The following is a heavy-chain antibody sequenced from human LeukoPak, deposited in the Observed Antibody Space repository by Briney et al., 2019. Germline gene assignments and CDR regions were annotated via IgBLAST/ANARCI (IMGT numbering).Heavy chain of an antibody. CDR3: ASRITIFGVERHWFDP. CDR1: GGTFSSYA. D-gene: IGHD3-3*01. V-gene: IGHV1-69*01. Sequence: SVKVSCKASGGTFSSYAISWVRQAPGQGLEWMGGTIPIFGTANYAQKFQGRVTITADESTSTAYMELSSLRSEDTAVYYCASRITIFGVERHWFDPWGQGTLVTVSS. J-gene: IGHJ5*02. CDR2: TIPIFGTA.